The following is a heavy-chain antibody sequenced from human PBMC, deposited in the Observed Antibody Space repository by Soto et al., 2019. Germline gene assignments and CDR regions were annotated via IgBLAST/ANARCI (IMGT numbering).Heavy chain of an antibody. CDR2: INPNSGGT. CDR1: GYTFTGYY. Sequence: GASVKVSCKASGYTFTGYYMHWVRQAPGQGLEWMGWINPNSGGTNYAQKFQGRVTMTRDTSISTAYMELSRLRSDDTAVYYCARAPYFDWLGWFDPWGQGTLVTVSS. D-gene: IGHD3-9*01. CDR3: ARAPYFDWLGWFDP. V-gene: IGHV1-2*02. J-gene: IGHJ5*02.